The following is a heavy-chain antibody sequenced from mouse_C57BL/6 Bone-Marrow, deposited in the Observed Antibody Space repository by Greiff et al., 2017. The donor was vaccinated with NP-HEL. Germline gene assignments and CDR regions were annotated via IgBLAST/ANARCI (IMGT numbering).Heavy chain of an antibody. J-gene: IGHJ3*01. CDR1: GYTFTSYW. V-gene: IGHV1-64*01. D-gene: IGHD3-2*02. Sequence: QVQLQQPGAELVKPGASVKLSCKASGYTFTSYWMHWVKQRPGQGLEWIGMIHPNSGSTNYNEKFKSKATLTVDKSSSTAYMQLSILTSEDSAVYCCAIQLRLRRSFAYWGQGTLVTVSA. CDR2: IHPNSGST. CDR3: AIQLRLRRSFAY.